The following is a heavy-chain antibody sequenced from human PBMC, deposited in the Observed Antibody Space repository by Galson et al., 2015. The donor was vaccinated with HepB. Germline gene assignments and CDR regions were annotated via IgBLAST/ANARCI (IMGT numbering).Heavy chain of an antibody. V-gene: IGHV3-23*01. CDR2: ISGSGDST. D-gene: IGHD6-19*01. CDR1: GFTLSSYA. J-gene: IGHJ4*02. CDR3: AKVVSSSGWPYYLDY. Sequence: LRLSCAASGFTLSSYAMSWVRQAPGKGLEWVSAISGSGDSTFYADSVTGRFTISRDNSKNTLYLQMNSLRAEDTAVYYCAKVVSSSGWPYYLDYWGQGTLVSVSS.